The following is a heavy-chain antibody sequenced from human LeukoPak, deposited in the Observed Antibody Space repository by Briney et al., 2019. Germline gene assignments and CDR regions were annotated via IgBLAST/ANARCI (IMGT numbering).Heavy chain of an antibody. J-gene: IGHJ6*03. CDR2: IIPIFGTA. CDR1: GGTFSSYA. Sequence: ASVKVSCKASGGTFSSYAISWVRQAPGQGLEWMGGIIPIFGTANYAQKFQGRVTITADESTSTAYMELSSLRSEDTAVYYCARGGHYDFWSGYSYYYYMDVWGKGTTVTVSS. D-gene: IGHD3-3*01. V-gene: IGHV1-69*13. CDR3: ARGGHYDFWSGYSYYYYMDV.